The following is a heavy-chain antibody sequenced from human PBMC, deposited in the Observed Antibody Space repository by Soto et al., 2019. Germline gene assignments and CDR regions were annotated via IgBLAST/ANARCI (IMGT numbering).Heavy chain of an antibody. CDR3: ATEAGRTGTMGYYYYGMDV. CDR1: GYTLTELS. Sequence: QVQLVQSGAEVKKPGASVKVSCKVSGYTLTELSMHWVRQAPGKGLEWMGGFDPEDGETIYAQKFQGRVTMTEDTSTDTAYMELSSLRSEDTAVYYCATEAGRTGTMGYYYYGMDVWGQGTTVTVSS. V-gene: IGHV1-24*01. D-gene: IGHD1-1*01. CDR2: FDPEDGET. J-gene: IGHJ6*02.